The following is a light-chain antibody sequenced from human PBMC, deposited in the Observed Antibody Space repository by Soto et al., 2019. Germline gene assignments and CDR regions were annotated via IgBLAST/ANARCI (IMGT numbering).Light chain of an antibody. J-gene: IGKJ5*01. V-gene: IGKV3-15*01. CDR2: GAS. CDR1: QSINNK. Sequence: PGERVTLSCRASQSINNKVAWYQQKPGQAPRLLIYGASTRATGISARFSGSGSGTEFTLTISSLQSEDFAVYYCQQYNNWPPITYGQGTRLEIK. CDR3: QQYNNWPPIT.